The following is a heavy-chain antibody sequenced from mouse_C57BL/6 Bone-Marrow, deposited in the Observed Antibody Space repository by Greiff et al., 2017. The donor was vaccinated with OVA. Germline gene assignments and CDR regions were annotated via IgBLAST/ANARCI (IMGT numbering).Heavy chain of an antibody. J-gene: IGHJ1*03. CDR1: GYSITSDY. V-gene: IGHV3-8*01. CDR3: ARLRGYYYGSSPYWYFDV. Sequence: EVQLQESGPGLAKPSQTLSLTCSVTGYSITSDYWNWIRKFPGNKLEYMGYISYSGSTYYNPSLKSRISITRDTSKNQYYLQLNSVTTEDTATYYCARLRGYYYGSSPYWYFDVWGTGTTVTVSS. CDR2: ISYSGST. D-gene: IGHD1-1*01.